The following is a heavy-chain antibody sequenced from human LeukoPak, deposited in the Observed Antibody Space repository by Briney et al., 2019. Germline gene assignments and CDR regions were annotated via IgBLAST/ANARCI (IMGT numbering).Heavy chain of an antibody. J-gene: IGHJ3*02. V-gene: IGHV3-11*01. Sequence: GGSLRLSCAASGFTFSDYYMSWIRQAPGKGLEWVSYISSSGSTIYYADSVKGRFTISRDNAKNSLYLQMNSLRAEDTAVYYCATESAVVTSAFDIWGQGTMVTVSS. D-gene: IGHD4-23*01. CDR1: GFTFSDYY. CDR3: ATESAVVTSAFDI. CDR2: ISSSGSTI.